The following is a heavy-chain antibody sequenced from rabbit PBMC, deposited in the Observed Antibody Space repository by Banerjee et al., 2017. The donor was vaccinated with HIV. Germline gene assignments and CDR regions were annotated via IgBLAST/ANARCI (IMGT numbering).Heavy chain of an antibody. CDR2: IYAGSSART. V-gene: IGHV1S45*01. Sequence: QEQLEESGGDLVKPGASLTLTCTASGFSFSSSYWICWVRQAPGKGLEWIACIYAGSSARTYYASWAKGRFTISKTSSTTVTLQMTSLTAADTATYFCARAYSDRGSYWKLWGQGTLVTVS. CDR1: GFSFSSSYW. D-gene: IGHD5-1*01. CDR3: ARAYSDRGSYWKL. J-gene: IGHJ4*01.